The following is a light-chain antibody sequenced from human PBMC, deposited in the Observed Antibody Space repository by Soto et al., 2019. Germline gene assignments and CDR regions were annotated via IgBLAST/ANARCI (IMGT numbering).Light chain of an antibody. J-gene: IGKJ5*01. CDR3: QQYNNWPIT. V-gene: IGKV3-15*01. CDR1: QSVSSS. Sequence: EIVMTQSPPTLSVSPGEGATLSCRASQSVSSSIAWYQQKPGRPPRLLIYGASTRATGVPARFSGRGSGTEFTLTISSLQSEDFEIYYCQQYNNWPITFGQGTRLEIK. CDR2: GAS.